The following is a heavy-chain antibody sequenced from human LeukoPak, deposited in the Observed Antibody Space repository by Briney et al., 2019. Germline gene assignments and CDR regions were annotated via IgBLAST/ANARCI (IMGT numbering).Heavy chain of an antibody. CDR2: ISGSAGTT. J-gene: IGHJ4*02. CDR3: AREVGHFDY. Sequence: RGSLRLSCAASGFTFTTYAMSWVRQAPGKGLEWVSSISGSAGTTHYADSVKGRFTVSRDNSKNTLYLQVNGLRAEDTAVYYCAREVGHFDYWGQGTLVTVSS. CDR1: GFTFTTYA. D-gene: IGHD1-26*01. V-gene: IGHV3-23*01.